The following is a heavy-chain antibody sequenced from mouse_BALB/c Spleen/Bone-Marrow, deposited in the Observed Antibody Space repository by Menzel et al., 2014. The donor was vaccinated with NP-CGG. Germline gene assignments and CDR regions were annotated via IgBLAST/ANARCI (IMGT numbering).Heavy chain of an antibody. CDR3: TRSPITTVVAETMDC. Sequence: LQQSGSELVRPGTSVKLSCKASGYTFASYWMHWVKQRPGQGLEWIGNIYPFSGSSNYDEKFKSKATLTVDTSSSTAYMQLSSLTSEDSAVYYCTRSPITTVVAETMDCWGQGTSVTVSS. CDR2: IYPFSGSS. D-gene: IGHD1-1*01. J-gene: IGHJ4*01. V-gene: IGHV1S22*01. CDR1: GYTFASYW.